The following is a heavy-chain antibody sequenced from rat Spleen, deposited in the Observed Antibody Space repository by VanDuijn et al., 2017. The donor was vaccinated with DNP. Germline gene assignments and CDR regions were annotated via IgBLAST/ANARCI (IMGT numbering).Heavy chain of an antibody. CDR2: ISYNGGTP. V-gene: IGHV5-29*01. CDR1: GFTFTKYG. CDR3: ARQDPFDY. Sequence: EVQLVESGGGLVQPGRSLKLSCAASGFTFTKYGMAWVRQAPAKGLEWVATISYNGGTPYYRDSVKGRFTISRDNAQSTLYLHMDSLRSEDTATYYCARQDPFDYWGQGVMVTVSS. J-gene: IGHJ2*01.